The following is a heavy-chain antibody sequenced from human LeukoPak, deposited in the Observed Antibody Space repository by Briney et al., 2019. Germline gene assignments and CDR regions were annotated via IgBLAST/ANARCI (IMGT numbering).Heavy chain of an antibody. J-gene: IGHJ4*02. CDR1: GLTLGAYY. Sequence: PGGSLRLSCAVSGLTLGAYYMDWVRQAPGKGLEWVGRIRNEANRYTTEYAASVRGRFTISRDDSKNSLYLQMNSLKTDDTAVYYCTRLRNYGYDFWGQGTLVTVSS. CDR2: IRNEANRYTT. CDR3: TRLRNYGYDF. D-gene: IGHD5-18*01. V-gene: IGHV3-72*01.